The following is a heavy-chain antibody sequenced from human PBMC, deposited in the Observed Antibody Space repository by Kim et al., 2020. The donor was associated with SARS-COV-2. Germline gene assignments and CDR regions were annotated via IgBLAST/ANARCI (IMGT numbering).Heavy chain of an antibody. Sequence: SETLSLTCAVYGGSFSGYYWSWIRQPPGKGLEWTGEINHSGSTNYNPSLKSRVTISVDTSKNQFSLKLSSVTAADTAVYYCARGHFRYGHWGQGTLVTVSS. J-gene: IGHJ4*02. CDR1: GGSFSGYY. V-gene: IGHV4-34*01. D-gene: IGHD3-3*02. CDR3: ARGHFRYGH. CDR2: INHSGST.